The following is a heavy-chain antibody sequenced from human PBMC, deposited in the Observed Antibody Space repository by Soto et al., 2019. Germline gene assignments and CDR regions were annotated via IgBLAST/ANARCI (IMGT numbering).Heavy chain of an antibody. Sequence: SVKVSCKASGGTFSSYAISWVRQAPGQGLEWMGGIIPIFGTANYAQKFQGRVTITADESTSTAYMELSSLRSEDTAVYYCARGVTYYYDSSGNLPFDYWGQGTLVTVSS. CDR2: IIPIFGTA. J-gene: IGHJ4*02. CDR3: ARGVTYYYDSSGNLPFDY. CDR1: GGTFSSYA. D-gene: IGHD3-22*01. V-gene: IGHV1-69*13.